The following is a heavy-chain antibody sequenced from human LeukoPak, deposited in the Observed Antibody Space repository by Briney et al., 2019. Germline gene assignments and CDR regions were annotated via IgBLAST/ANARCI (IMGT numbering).Heavy chain of an antibody. CDR1: GGSISSSSYY. D-gene: IGHD6-19*01. V-gene: IGHV4-39*01. J-gene: IGHJ4*02. Sequence: SETLSLTCTVSGGSISSSSYYWGWIRQPPGKGLEWIGSIYYSGGTYYNPSLKSRVTISVDTSKNQFSLKLSSVTAADTAVYYCARALLSGWIRHFDYWGQGTLVTVSS. CDR2: IYYSGGT. CDR3: ARALLSGWIRHFDY.